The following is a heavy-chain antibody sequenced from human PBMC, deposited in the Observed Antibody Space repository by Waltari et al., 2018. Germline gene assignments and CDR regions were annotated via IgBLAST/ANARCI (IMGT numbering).Heavy chain of an antibody. D-gene: IGHD6-13*01. J-gene: IGHJ4*02. CDR1: GFTFSSYG. Sequence: QVQLVESGGGVVQPGGSLRLSCAASGFTFSSYGMHWVRQAPGKGLEWVAFIRYDGSNKYYADSVKGRFTISRDNSKNTLYLQMNSLRAEDTAVYYCAKDSGGYSSSWADYWGQGTLVTVSS. CDR2: IRYDGSNK. CDR3: AKDSGGYSSSWADY. V-gene: IGHV3-30*02.